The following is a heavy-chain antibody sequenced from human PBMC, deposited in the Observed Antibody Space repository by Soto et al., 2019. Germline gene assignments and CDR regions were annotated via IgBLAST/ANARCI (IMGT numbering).Heavy chain of an antibody. CDR3: ARDRGVAVAGPFDY. D-gene: IGHD6-19*01. CDR1: GGTFSSYT. CDR2: IIPILGIA. Sequence: SVKVSCKASGGTFSSYTISWVRQAPGQGLEWMGRIIPILGIANYAQKFQGRVTITADKSTSTAYMELSSLRSEDTAVYYCARDRGVAVAGPFDYWGQGTLVTVSS. J-gene: IGHJ4*02. V-gene: IGHV1-69*04.